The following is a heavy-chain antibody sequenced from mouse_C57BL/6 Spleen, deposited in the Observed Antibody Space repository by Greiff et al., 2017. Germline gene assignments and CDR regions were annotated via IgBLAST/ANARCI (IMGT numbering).Heavy chain of an antibody. D-gene: IGHD1-1*01. V-gene: IGHV1-18*01. J-gene: IGHJ3*01. Sequence: VQLQQSGPELVKPGASVQIPCKASGYTFTDYNMDWVTQSHGKSLEWIGDINPNNGGTIYNQKFKGKATLTVDKSSSTAYMELRSLTSEDTAVYYCARSLYYYGSSSWFAYWGQGTLVTVSA. CDR3: ARSLYYYGSSSWFAY. CDR1: GYTFTDYN. CDR2: INPNNGGT.